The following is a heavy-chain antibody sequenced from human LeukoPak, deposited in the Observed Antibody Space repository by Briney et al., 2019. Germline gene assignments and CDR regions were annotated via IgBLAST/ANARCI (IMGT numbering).Heavy chain of an antibody. CDR2: FSGSGGDT. V-gene: IGHV3-23*01. CDR3: AKQTNLVVVAATHFDY. CDR1: GFTFSSYA. Sequence: GGSLRLSCAASGFTFSSYAMSWVRQAPGKGLEWVSAFSGSGGDTYYADSVKGRFTISRDNSKNTLYLQMNSLRAEDTAVYYCAKQTNLVVVAATHFDYWGQGTLVTVSS. J-gene: IGHJ4*02. D-gene: IGHD2-15*01.